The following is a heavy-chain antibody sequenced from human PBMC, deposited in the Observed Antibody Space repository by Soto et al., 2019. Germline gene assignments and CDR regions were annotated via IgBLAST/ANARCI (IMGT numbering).Heavy chain of an antibody. CDR2: ISAYNGNT. D-gene: IGHD3-22*01. Sequence: ASVKVSCKASGYTFTSYGISWVRQAPGQGLEWMGWISAYNGNTNYAQKLRGRVTMTTDTSTSTAYMELRSLRSDDTAVYYCARIITMIVATPGEWFDPWGQGTLVTVSS. CDR3: ARIITMIVATPGEWFDP. CDR1: GYTFTSYG. V-gene: IGHV1-18*04. J-gene: IGHJ5*02.